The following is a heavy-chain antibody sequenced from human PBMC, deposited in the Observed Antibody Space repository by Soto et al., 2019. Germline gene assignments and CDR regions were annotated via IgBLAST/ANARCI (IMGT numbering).Heavy chain of an antibody. J-gene: IGHJ5*02. Sequence: ASVKVSCKASGYTFTSYYMHWVRQAPGQGLEWMGIINPSGGSTSYAQKFQGRVTMTRDTSTSTVYMELSSLRSEDTAVYYCARDSKAYCGGDCYSRYWFDPWGQGTLVTVSS. CDR2: INPSGGST. CDR1: GYTFTSYY. D-gene: IGHD2-21*02. CDR3: ARDSKAYCGGDCYSRYWFDP. V-gene: IGHV1-46*01.